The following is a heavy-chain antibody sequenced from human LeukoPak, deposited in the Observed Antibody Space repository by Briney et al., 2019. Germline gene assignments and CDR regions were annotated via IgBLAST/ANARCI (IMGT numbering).Heavy chain of an antibody. Sequence: PGRSLRLSCAASGFTFSSYAMHWVRQAPGKGLEWVSVIYSGGSTYYADSVKGRFTISRDNSKNTLYLQMNSLRAEDTAVYYCARDRAAAGGYWGQGTLVTVSS. CDR3: ARDRAAAGGY. D-gene: IGHD6-13*01. CDR2: IYSGGST. J-gene: IGHJ4*02. V-gene: IGHV3-53*01. CDR1: GFTFSSYA.